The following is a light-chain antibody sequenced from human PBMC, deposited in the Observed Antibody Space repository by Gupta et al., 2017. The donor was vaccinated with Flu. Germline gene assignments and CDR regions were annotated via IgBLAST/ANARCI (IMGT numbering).Light chain of an antibody. CDR2: GAS. J-gene: IGKJ5*01. V-gene: IGKV3-20*01. Sequence: EIVLTQSPGTLSLSPGERATLSCRASQSVSSSYLAWYQQKPGQAPRLLIYGASSRATGIPDRFSGSGSGTEFTLTISRREPEDFAVYYCQQDCSSPHTFGQGTRMEIK. CDR3: QQDCSSPHT. CDR1: QSVSSSY.